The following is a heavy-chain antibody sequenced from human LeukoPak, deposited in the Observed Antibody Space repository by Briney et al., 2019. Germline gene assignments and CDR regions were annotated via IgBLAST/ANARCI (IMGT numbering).Heavy chain of an antibody. CDR3: AREVHELWFGELSHYYYYMDV. CDR2: ISSSGTTI. V-gene: IGHV3-11*04. Sequence: LSLTCAVYGGSFSGYYWSWIRQPPGKGLEWVSYISSSGTTIYYADSVKGRFTISRDNAQNSLFLQMNSLRAEDTAVYYCAREVHELWFGELSHYYYYMDVWGKGTTVTISS. D-gene: IGHD3-10*01. J-gene: IGHJ6*03. CDR1: GGSFSGYY.